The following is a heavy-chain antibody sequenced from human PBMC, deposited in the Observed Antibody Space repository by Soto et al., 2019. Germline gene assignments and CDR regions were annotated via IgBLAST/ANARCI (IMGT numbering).Heavy chain of an antibody. Sequence: QMQLVESGGGVVQPGRSLRLSCTASGFTFSNHAMHWLRLAPGKGLEWVALISYDGSDKYYADSVKGRFTISKDHSKNTLYLQTNSLRPEDTAVYYCARDPHPTANLIFDFWGQGTLVTVSS. J-gene: IGHJ4*02. CDR1: GFTFSNHA. CDR3: ARDPHPTANLIFDF. D-gene: IGHD4-17*01. CDR2: ISYDGSDK. V-gene: IGHV3-30-3*01.